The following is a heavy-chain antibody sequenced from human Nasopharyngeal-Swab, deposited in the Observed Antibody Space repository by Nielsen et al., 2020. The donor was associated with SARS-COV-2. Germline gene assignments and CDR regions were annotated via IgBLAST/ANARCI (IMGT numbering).Heavy chain of an antibody. D-gene: IGHD3-10*01. CDR2: ISYDGSNK. V-gene: IGHV3-30*18. Sequence: GGSLRLSCAASGFTFSSYGMHGVRQAPGKGLEWVAVISYDGSNKYYADSVKGRFTISRDNSKNTLYLQMNSLRAEDTAVYYCAKDSDYYGSGSPFYWGQGTLVTVSS. J-gene: IGHJ4*02. CDR3: AKDSDYYGSGSPFY. CDR1: GFTFSSYG.